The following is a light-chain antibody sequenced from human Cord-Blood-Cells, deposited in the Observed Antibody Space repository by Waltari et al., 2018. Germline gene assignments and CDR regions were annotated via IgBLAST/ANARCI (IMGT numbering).Light chain of an antibody. CDR3: QQSYSTRGT. CDR1: QSISSY. J-gene: IGKJ5*01. CDR2: AAS. V-gene: IGKV1-39*01. Sequence: DIQMTQSPSSLSASVGDRVTITCRASQSISSYLNWYQQKPGKAPKLLIYAASSLQSGVPSRFSGSGSGTDFTLTISSLQPEDFATYYCQQSYSTRGTFGQWTRLEIK.